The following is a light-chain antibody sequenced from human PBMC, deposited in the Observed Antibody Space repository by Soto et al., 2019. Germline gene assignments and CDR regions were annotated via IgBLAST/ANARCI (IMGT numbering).Light chain of an antibody. CDR1: QGIRND. CDR2: AAS. Sequence: AVQMTQSPSSLSASVGDRVTITCQASQGIRNDLGWYQQKPGKAPKLLIYAASSLQGGVPSRFSGSGSGTDFTLTISSLQPEDFAIYYCLQDYNDPLTFGGGTKVEIK. V-gene: IGKV1-6*01. J-gene: IGKJ4*01. CDR3: LQDYNDPLT.